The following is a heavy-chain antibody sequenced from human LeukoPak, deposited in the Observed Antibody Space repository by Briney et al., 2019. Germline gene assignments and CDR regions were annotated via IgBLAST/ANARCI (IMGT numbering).Heavy chain of an antibody. CDR3: ARADAREYSYGPAKSPKFDY. V-gene: IGHV1-3*01. CDR2: INAGNGNT. J-gene: IGHJ4*02. D-gene: IGHD5-18*01. CDR1: GYTFTSYA. Sequence: ASVKVSCKASGYTFTSYAMHWVRQAPGQRLEWMGWINAGNGNTEYSQKFQGRVTITRDTSASTAYMELSSLRSEDTAVYYCARADAREYSYGPAKSPKFDYWGQGTLVTVSS.